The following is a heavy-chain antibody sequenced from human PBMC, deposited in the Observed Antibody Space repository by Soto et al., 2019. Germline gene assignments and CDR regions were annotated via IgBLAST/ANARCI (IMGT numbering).Heavy chain of an antibody. D-gene: IGHD4-17*01. V-gene: IGHV4-59*01. CDR2: IFYSGST. J-gene: IGHJ6*03. Sequence: SETLSLTCTVSGGSISTYYWSWIRQPPGKGLEWIGYIFYSGSTNYNPSLKSRVTISVDTSKNQFSLNLRSVTAADTAVYYCAREVNYGVYYYIDVWGKGATVTVSS. CDR1: GGSISTYY. CDR3: AREVNYGVYYYIDV.